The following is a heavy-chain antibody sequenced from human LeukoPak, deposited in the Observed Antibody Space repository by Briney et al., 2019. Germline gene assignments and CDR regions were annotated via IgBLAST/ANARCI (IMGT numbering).Heavy chain of an antibody. CDR3: ARERCSSTSCYSDYYYGMDV. CDR1: GFTFSSYA. J-gene: IGHJ6*02. Sequence: GGSLRLSCAASGFTFSSYAMHWVRQAPGKGLEWVAVISYDGSNKYYADSVKGRFTISRDNSKNTLYLQMNSLRAEDTAVYYCARERCSSTSCYSDYYYGMDVWGQGTTVTVSS. CDR2: ISYDGSNK. D-gene: IGHD2-2*01. V-gene: IGHV3-30-3*01.